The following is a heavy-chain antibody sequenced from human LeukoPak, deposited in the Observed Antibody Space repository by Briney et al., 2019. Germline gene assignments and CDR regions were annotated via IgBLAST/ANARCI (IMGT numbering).Heavy chain of an antibody. CDR2: INPNSGGT. Sequence: ASVKVSCKASGYTFTGYCMHWVRQAPGQGLEWMGWINPNSGGTNYAQKFQGRVTMTRDTSISTAYMELSRLRSDDTAVYYCARVAYYYDSSGHDAFDIWGQGTMVTVSS. D-gene: IGHD3-22*01. V-gene: IGHV1-2*02. J-gene: IGHJ3*02. CDR1: GYTFTGYC. CDR3: ARVAYYYDSSGHDAFDI.